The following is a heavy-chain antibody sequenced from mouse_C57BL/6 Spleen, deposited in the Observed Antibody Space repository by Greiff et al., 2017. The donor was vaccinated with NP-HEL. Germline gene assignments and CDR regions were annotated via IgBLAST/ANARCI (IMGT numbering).Heavy chain of an antibody. V-gene: IGHV5-4*01. CDR3: AREEPLGV. CDR1: GFTFSSYA. CDR2: ISDGGSYT. J-gene: IGHJ1*03. Sequence: EVKLMESGGGLVKPGGSLKLSCAASGFTFSSYAMSWVRQTPEKRLEWVATISDGGSYTYYPDNVKGRFTISRDNAKNNLYLQMSHLKSEDTAMYYCAREEPLGVWGTGTTVTVSS.